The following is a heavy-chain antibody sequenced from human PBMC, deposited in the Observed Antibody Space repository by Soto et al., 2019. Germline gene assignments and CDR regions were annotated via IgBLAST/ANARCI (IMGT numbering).Heavy chain of an antibody. CDR1: GYTFTSYG. D-gene: IGHD6-19*01. CDR2: ISAYNGNT. Sequence: GASVKVSCKASGYTFTSYGISWVRQAPGQGLEWMGWISAYNGNTNYAQKLQGRVTMTTDTSTSTAYMELRSLRSDDTAVYYCARDQQWHYYYYYYGMDVWGQGTTVTVSS. CDR3: ARDQQWHYYYYYYGMDV. J-gene: IGHJ6*02. V-gene: IGHV1-18*01.